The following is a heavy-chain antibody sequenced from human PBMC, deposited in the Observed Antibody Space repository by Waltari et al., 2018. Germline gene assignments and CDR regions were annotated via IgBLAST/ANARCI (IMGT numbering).Heavy chain of an antibody. CDR2: IYYSGST. J-gene: IGHJ4*02. CDR1: GGSISTGGYY. V-gene: IGHV4-31*03. Sequence: QVQLQESGPGLVQPSQTLSLTCTVSGGSISTGGYYWSWIRHHPGKGLEWIGYIYYSGSTYYNPSLKSRVTISVDTSKNQFSLKLSSVTAADTAVYYCARGQIVGFPSWLGYWGQGTLVTVSS. CDR3: ARGQIVGFPSWLGY. D-gene: IGHD1-26*01.